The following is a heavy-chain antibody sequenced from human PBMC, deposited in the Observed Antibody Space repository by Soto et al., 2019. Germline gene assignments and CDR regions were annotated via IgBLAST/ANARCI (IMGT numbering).Heavy chain of an antibody. CDR2: VKDGGHA. J-gene: IGHJ4*02. CDR1: GGSLSGYY. D-gene: IGHD5-12*01. V-gene: IGHV4-34*01. Sequence: QVQLQQWGAGLLKPSETLSLNCAVTGGSLSGYYWSWIRQPPGKGLEWIGEVKDGGHANYSPSLRGRVTISSDPSSHRFLLRLYSVTAADTGVYYCARGQEGVVATHWDQGSLVTVSS. CDR3: ARGQEGVVATH.